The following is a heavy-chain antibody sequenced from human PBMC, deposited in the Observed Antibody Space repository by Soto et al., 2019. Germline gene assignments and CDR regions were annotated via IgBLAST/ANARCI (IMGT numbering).Heavy chain of an antibody. V-gene: IGHV3-74*01. D-gene: IGHD4-17*01. Sequence: GGSLRLSCAASGFTFSSFWMHWVRQAPGKGLEWVSRASPDGTSTSYADSVKGRFTITRDNAKNTLYMQMKSLRAEDTAVYYCTRHGSGDYFLFDPWGQGTLVTVS. CDR1: GFTFSSFW. J-gene: IGHJ5*02. CDR2: ASPDGTST. CDR3: TRHGSGDYFLFDP.